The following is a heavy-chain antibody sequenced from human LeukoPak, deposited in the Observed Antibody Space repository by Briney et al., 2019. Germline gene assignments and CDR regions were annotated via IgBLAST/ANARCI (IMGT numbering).Heavy chain of an antibody. V-gene: IGHV1-2*02. D-gene: IGHD2-2*01. CDR1: GYTFTGYY. Sequence: ASVKVSCKASGYTFTGYYMHWVRQAPGQGLEWMGWINPNSGGTNYAQKFQGRVTMTRDTSISTAYMELSRLRSDDTAVYYCARALPYCSSTSCYLFYYGMDVWDQGTTVTVSS. CDR3: ARALPYCSSTSCYLFYYGMDV. J-gene: IGHJ6*02. CDR2: INPNSGGT.